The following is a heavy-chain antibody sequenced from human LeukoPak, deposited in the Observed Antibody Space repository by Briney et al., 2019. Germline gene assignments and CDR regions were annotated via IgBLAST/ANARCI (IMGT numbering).Heavy chain of an antibody. CDR2: ISSSSSYI. CDR1: GITFDIHW. Sequence: GGSLRLSCAASGITFDIHWMHWVRQAPGKGLEWVSSISSSSSYIYYADSVKGRFTISRDDAKNSLYLQMNSLRAEDTAVYYCARDQQLVDYWGQGTLVTVSS. J-gene: IGHJ4*02. CDR3: ARDQQLVDY. V-gene: IGHV3-21*01. D-gene: IGHD6-6*01.